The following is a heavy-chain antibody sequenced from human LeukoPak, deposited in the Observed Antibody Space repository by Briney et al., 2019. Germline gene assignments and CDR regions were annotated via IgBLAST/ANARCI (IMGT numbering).Heavy chain of an antibody. J-gene: IGHJ4*02. CDR1: GFPDSSNY. D-gene: IGHD3-16*01. CDR3: ARGLNTSPGVDY. CDR2: KKEDGSHK. Sequence: GVSLRLSCAASGFPDSSNYMNWVRQAPGKALEWVANKKEDGSHKYYVDSVKGRFTSSRDNAKNSVYLQMSSLRDKDTAVYYCARGLNTSPGVDYWGEGTLVVVSS. V-gene: IGHV3-7*01.